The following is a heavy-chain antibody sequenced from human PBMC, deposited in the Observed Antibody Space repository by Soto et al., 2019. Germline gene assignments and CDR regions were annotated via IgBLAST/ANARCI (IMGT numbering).Heavy chain of an antibody. CDR2: INTTTGGT. J-gene: IGHJ4*02. CDR3: ARDTYRNFDY. D-gene: IGHD3-16*02. CDR1: GYTFTDYY. Sequence: QVQLVQSGAEVKKPGASVKVSCKASGYTFTDYYVHWVRQAPGQGLEWMGWINTTTGGTNYAQKFQGRVTMTRDTSITTASLELNRLTSDDTAVYYCARDTYRNFDYWGQGTLVTASP. V-gene: IGHV1-2*02.